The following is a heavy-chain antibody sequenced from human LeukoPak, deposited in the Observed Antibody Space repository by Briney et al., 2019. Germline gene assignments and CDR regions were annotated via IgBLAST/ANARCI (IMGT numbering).Heavy chain of an antibody. CDR2: ISSSSYI. CDR1: GFTFSSYS. Sequence: PGGSLRLSCAASGFTFSSYSMNWVRQAPGKGLEWVSSISSSSYIYYADSVKGRFTISRDNAKNSLYLQMNSLRAEDTAVYYCARESTPTYSSGWYAKISDAFDIWGQGTMVTVSS. V-gene: IGHV3-21*01. J-gene: IGHJ3*02. D-gene: IGHD6-19*01. CDR3: ARESTPTYSSGWYAKISDAFDI.